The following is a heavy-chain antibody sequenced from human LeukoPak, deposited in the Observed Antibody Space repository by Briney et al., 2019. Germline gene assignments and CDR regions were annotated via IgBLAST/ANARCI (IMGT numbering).Heavy chain of an antibody. D-gene: IGHD2-8*01. CDR2: ISGSGGST. V-gene: IGHV3-23*01. CDR1: GFTFSSYA. J-gene: IGHJ4*02. CDR3: AKDLRRLMVYAILDALDY. Sequence: GGSLRLSCAASGFTFSSYAMSWVRQAPGKGLEWVSAISGSGGSTYYADSVKGRFTISRDNSKNTLYLQMNSLRAEDTAVYYCAKDLRRLMVYAILDALDYWGQGTLVTVSS.